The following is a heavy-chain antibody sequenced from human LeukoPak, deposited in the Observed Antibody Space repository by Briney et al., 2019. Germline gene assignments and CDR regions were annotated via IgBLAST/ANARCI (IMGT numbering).Heavy chain of an antibody. Sequence: SETLSLTCTVSGDAVYYWNWLGQPAGQGREGIGRIYNNESTWSNPSLKSRVSMSIHTSKNQFSLKLSSVTAADTAVYYCARVQLGSGSSGPWFDPWGQGTLVTVSS. V-gene: IGHV4-4*07. D-gene: IGHD3-10*01. J-gene: IGHJ5*02. CDR2: IYNNEST. CDR1: GDAVYY. CDR3: ARVQLGSGSSGPWFDP.